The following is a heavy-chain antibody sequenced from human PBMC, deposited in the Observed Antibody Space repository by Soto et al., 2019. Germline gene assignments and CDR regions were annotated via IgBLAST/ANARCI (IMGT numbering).Heavy chain of an antibody. V-gene: IGHV3-23*01. D-gene: IGHD6-13*01. CDR1: GFTFSDYY. CDR2: ISSSGGST. CDR3: AKTGSSSWYAQNWFDP. J-gene: IGHJ5*02. Sequence: GGSLRLSCAASGFTFSDYYMSWIRQAPGKGLEWVSSISSSGGSTYYADSVKGRFTISRDNSKNTLYLQMNSLRAEDTAVYYCAKTGSSSWYAQNWFDPWGQGTLVTVSS.